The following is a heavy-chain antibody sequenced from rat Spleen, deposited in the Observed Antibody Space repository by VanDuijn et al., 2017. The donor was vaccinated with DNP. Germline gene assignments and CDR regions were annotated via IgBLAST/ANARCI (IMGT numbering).Heavy chain of an antibody. CDR1: GFTFNNYW. Sequence: EVQLVESGGDLVQPGRSLKLSCAASGFTFNNYWMTWIRQVPGKGLEWVASITSSGGTTYYPDSVKGRFTVSRDDSTSTLYLQMDSLRSEDTATYYCTRGGTYYFDYWGQGVMVTVSS. V-gene: IGHV5-31*01. J-gene: IGHJ2*01. CDR3: TRGGTYYFDY. CDR2: ITSSGGTT.